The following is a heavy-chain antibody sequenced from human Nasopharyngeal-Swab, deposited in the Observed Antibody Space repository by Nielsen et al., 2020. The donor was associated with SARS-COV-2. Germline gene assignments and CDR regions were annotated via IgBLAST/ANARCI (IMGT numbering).Heavy chain of an antibody. D-gene: IGHD1-26*01. V-gene: IGHV3-21*01. J-gene: IGHJ4*02. CDR2: ISFNGIHI. CDR3: AKDGVLGMWGYFDF. Sequence: GGSLRLSCAASGFFFRSYTMNWVRQAPGKGLEWVSTISFNGIHIYYADSVKGRFTISRANARNSVFLQMNSLRAEDTAVYYCAKDGVLGMWGYFDFGGQGTMVTVS. CDR1: GFFFRSYT.